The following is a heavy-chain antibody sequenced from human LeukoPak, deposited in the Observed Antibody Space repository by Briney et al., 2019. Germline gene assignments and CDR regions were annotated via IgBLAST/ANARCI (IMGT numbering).Heavy chain of an antibody. J-gene: IGHJ5*02. D-gene: IGHD6-19*01. Sequence: GGSLRLSCAASGFTFSSYAMSWVRQAPGKGLEWVSAISGSGGSTYYADSVKGRFTISRDNSKNTLYLQMNSLRAEDTAVYYCAKEGLYSSGWGPRFDPWGQGTLVTVSS. CDR2: ISGSGGST. CDR1: GFTFSSYA. CDR3: AKEGLYSSGWGPRFDP. V-gene: IGHV3-23*01.